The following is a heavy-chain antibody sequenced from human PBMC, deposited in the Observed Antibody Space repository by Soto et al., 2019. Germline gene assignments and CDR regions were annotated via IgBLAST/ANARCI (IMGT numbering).Heavy chain of an antibody. J-gene: IGHJ4*02. Sequence: EVQLLESGGDLVQPGGSLRLSCAASGFIFSNYAMTWVRQAPGKGPEWVSTFTSGGSTYYRDTVKDRFTISRDNSKNTLYLQMNSLRAEDTAVYYCARTDKYNSQSSGWANRFDYWGQGTLVTVSS. CDR1: GFIFSNYA. D-gene: IGHD6-19*01. CDR2: FTSGGST. V-gene: IGHV3-23*01. CDR3: ARTDKYNSQSSGWANRFDY.